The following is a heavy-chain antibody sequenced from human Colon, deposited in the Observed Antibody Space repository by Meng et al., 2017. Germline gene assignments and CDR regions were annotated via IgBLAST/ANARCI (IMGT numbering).Heavy chain of an antibody. CDR3: ARGVDWASSCNF. CDR2: IHPGGSN. Sequence: QQRWGAGWVWPSSAPPSPTCVDDGAFFSYYCMTFIRPPAGKGLEWVGNIHPGGSNYYPPSHQSRVTITVATSKNQFSLTLSAMTAEDTVVYYWARGVDWASSCNFWGQGTLVTVSS. V-gene: IGHV4-34*02. CDR1: GAFFSYYC. J-gene: IGHJ4*02. D-gene: IGHD3-16*01.